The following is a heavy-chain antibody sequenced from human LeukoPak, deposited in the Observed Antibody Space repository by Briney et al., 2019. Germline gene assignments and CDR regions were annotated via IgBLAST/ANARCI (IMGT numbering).Heavy chain of an antibody. Sequence: PGGSLRLSCAASGFTFSSYAMSWVRQAPGKGLEWVSAISGSGGSTYYADSVKGRFTISRDNSKNTLYLQMNSLRAEDTAVYYCANEEADLYYYYGMDVWGQGTTVTVSS. V-gene: IGHV3-23*01. CDR1: GFTFSSYA. CDR2: ISGSGGST. CDR3: ANEEADLYYYYGMDV. D-gene: IGHD6-19*01. J-gene: IGHJ6*02.